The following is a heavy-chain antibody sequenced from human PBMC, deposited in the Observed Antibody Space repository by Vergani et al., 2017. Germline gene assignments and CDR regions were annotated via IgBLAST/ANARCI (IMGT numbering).Heavy chain of an antibody. CDR2: INHSGST. D-gene: IGHD3-16*02. V-gene: IGHV4-34*01. J-gene: IGHJ4*02. CDR3: ASLAGELSLWIDY. Sequence: QVQLQQWGAGLLKPSETLSLTCAVYGGSFSGYYWSWIRQPPGKGLEWIGEINHSGSTNYNPSLKSRVTISVDTSKNQFSLKLSSVTAADTAVYYCASLAGELSLWIDYWGQGTLVTVSS. CDR1: GGSFSGYY.